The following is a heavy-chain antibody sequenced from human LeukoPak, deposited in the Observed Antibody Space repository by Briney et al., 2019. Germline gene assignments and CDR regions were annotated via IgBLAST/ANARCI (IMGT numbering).Heavy chain of an antibody. Sequence: QSGGSLRLSCAASGFTFSSYAMSWVRQAPGKGLEWVSAISGSGGSTYYADSVKGRFTISRDNSKNTLYLQMNSLRAEDTAVYYCAKRKATMVRGVNYYYGMDVWGQGTTVTVSS. CDR1: GFTFSSYA. J-gene: IGHJ6*02. V-gene: IGHV3-23*01. CDR3: AKRKATMVRGVNYYYGMDV. CDR2: ISGSGGST. D-gene: IGHD3-10*01.